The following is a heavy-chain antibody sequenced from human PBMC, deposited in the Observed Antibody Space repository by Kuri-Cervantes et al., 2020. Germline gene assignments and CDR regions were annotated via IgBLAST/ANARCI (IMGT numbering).Heavy chain of an antibody. V-gene: IGHV4-34*01. CDR2: INHSGST. D-gene: IGHD1-26*01. CDR1: GGSLSGYY. CDR3: ARDGATNWFDP. Sequence: GSLRLSCAVYGGSLSGYYWSWIRQPPGKGLEWIGEINHSGSTNYNPSLKSRVTISVDTSKNQFSLKLSSVTAADTAVYYCARDGATNWFDPWGQGTLVTVSS. J-gene: IGHJ5*02.